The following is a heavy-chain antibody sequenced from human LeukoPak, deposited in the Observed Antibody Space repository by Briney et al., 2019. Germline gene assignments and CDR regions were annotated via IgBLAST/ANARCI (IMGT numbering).Heavy chain of an antibody. V-gene: IGHV4-30-2*01. D-gene: IGHD2-21*01. J-gene: IGHJ6*02. CDR3: ARQAYCGGDCYYYGLDV. CDR1: GVSISSGGYS. CDR2: VFNSGST. Sequence: PSETLSLTCAVSGVSISSGGYSSSWIRQPPGKDLEWIGHVFNSGSTYYNPSLKSRVTISVDRFKNQFSLKLSSVTAADTAVYYCARQAYCGGDCYYYGLDVWGQGTTVTVSS.